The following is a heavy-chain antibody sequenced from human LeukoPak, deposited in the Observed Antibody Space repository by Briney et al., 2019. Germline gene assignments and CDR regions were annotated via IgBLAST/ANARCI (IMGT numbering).Heavy chain of an antibody. Sequence: ASVKVSCKASGYTFTSYGISWVRQAPGQGLEWMGWISAYNGNTNYAQKLQGRVTMTTDTSTSTAYMELRSLRSDDTAVYYRARAYPAASTVTTGCYWGQGTPVTVPS. CDR3: ARAYPAASTVTTGCY. J-gene: IGHJ4*02. CDR1: GYTFTSYG. CDR2: ISAYNGNT. V-gene: IGHV1-18*01. D-gene: IGHD4-17*01.